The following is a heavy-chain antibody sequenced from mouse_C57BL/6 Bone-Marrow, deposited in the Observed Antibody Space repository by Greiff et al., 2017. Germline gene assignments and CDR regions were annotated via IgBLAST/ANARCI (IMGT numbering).Heavy chain of an antibody. J-gene: IGHJ1*03. D-gene: IGHD2-3*01. CDR2: IDPSDSYT. Sequence: QVQLQQPGAELVMPGASVKLSCKASGYTFTSYWMHWVKQRPGQGLEWIGAIDPSDSYTNYNQKFKGKSTLTVDKSSSTAYMQLSSLTSEDSAVYYCARWLLGYFDVWGTGTTVTVSS. CDR3: ARWLLGYFDV. CDR1: GYTFTSYW. V-gene: IGHV1-69*01.